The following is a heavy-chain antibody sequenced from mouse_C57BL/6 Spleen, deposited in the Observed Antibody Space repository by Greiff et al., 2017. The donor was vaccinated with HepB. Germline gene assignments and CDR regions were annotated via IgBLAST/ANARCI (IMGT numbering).Heavy chain of an antibody. V-gene: IGHV5-17*01. Sequence: EVMLVESGGGLVKPGGSLKLSCAASGFTFSDYGMHWVRQAPEKGLEWVAYISSGSSTIYYADTVKGRFTISRDNAKNTLFLQMTSLRSEDTAMYYCARSRSLWAMDYWGQGTSVTVSS. J-gene: IGHJ4*01. CDR2: ISSGSSTI. CDR1: GFTFSDYG. CDR3: ARSRSLWAMDY. D-gene: IGHD6-1*01.